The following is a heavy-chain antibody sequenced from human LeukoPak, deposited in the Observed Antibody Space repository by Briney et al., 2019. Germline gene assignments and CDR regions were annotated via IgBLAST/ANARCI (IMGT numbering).Heavy chain of an antibody. CDR2: INHSGST. Sequence: PSETLSLTCAVYGGSFSGYYWSWIRQPPGKGLEWIGEINHSGSTNYNPSLKSRVTISVDTSKNQFSLKLSSVTAADTAVYYCARGSQYCSSTSCSARTPYYVDYWGQGTLVTVSS. V-gene: IGHV4-34*01. CDR1: GGSFSGYY. CDR3: ARGSQYCSSTSCSARTPYYVDY. D-gene: IGHD2-2*01. J-gene: IGHJ4*02.